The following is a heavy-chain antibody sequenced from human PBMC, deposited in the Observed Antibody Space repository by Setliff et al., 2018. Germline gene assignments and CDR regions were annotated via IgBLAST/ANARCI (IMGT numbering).Heavy chain of an antibody. D-gene: IGHD1-26*01. CDR2: IYYTGST. J-gene: IGHJ3*02. CDR1: GGPISSYY. Sequence: PSETLSLTCSVTGGPISSYYWNWVRQAPGKGPEWIGYIYYTGSTNYNPSLKSRVTMSVDTSKNQFSLKLSSVTAADTAVYYCARKGISALSGAFDMWGQGTMVTVSS. CDR3: ARKGISALSGAFDM. V-gene: IGHV4-59*12.